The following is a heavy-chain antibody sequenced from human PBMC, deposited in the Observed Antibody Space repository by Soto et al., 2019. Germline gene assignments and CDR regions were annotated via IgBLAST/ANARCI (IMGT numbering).Heavy chain of an antibody. J-gene: IGHJ4*02. CDR3: ARELFMRYYYDSSPGYPGDY. Sequence: EVQLVESGGGLVQPGGSLRLSCAASGFTFSSYWMSWVRQAPGKGLEWVANIKQDGSEKYYVDSVKGRFTISRDNAKNSLYLQMNSLRAEDTAVYYCARELFMRYYYDSSPGYPGDYWGQGTLVTVSS. CDR1: GFTFSSYW. V-gene: IGHV3-7*05. CDR2: IKQDGSEK. D-gene: IGHD3-22*01.